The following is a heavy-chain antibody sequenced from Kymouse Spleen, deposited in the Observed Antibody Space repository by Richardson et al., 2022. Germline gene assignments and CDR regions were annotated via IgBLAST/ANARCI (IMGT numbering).Heavy chain of an antibody. CDR2: TRNKANSYTT. Sequence: EVQLVESGGGLVQPGGSLRLSCAASGFTFSDHYMDWVRQAPGKGLEWVGRTRNKANSYTTEYAASVKGRFTISRDDSKNSLYLQMNSLKTEDTAVYYCARAYYDSSGYYYFDYWGQGTLVTVSS. V-gene: IGHV3-72*01. D-gene: IGHD3-22*01. CDR1: GFTFSDHY. CDR3: ARAYYDSSGYYYFDY. J-gene: IGHJ4*02.